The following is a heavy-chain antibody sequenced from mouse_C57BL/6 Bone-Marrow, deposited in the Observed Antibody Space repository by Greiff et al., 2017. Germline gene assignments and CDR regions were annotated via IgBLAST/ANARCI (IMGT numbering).Heavy chain of an antibody. Sequence: DVMLVESGGGLVKPGGSLKLSCAASGFTFSDYGMHWVRQAPEKGLEWVAYISSGSSTIYYADTVKGRFTISRDNAKNTLYLQMSSLKSEDTAMYYCARQGDYDGDAMDYWGQGTSVTVSS. CDR1: GFTFSDYG. D-gene: IGHD2-4*01. J-gene: IGHJ4*01. V-gene: IGHV5-17*03. CDR3: ARQGDYDGDAMDY. CDR2: ISSGSSTI.